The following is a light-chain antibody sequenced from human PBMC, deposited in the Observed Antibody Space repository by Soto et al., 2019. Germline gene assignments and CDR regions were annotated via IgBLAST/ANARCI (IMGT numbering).Light chain of an antibody. CDR1: QSVSSSY. CDR3: LQHNSYPLT. V-gene: IGKV3-20*01. Sequence: EVVLTQSPGTLSFSPGERATLSCRASQSVSSSYLACYQQKPGQAPRLLIYGASSRATGIPDRFSGSGSGTDFTLTISRLEPEDFATYYCLQHNSYPLTFGGGTKVDIK. CDR2: GAS. J-gene: IGKJ4*01.